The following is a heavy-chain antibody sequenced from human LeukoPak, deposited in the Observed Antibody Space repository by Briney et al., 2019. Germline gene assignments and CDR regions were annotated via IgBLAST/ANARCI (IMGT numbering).Heavy chain of an antibody. Sequence: SVKVSCKASGGTFSSYAISWVRQAPGQGLEWMGRIIPILGIANYAQKFQGRVTITADKSTSTAYVELSSLRSEDTAVYYCARDVVVVVAATFYYYYGMDVWGQGTTVTVSS. V-gene: IGHV1-69*04. CDR3: ARDVVVVVAATFYYYYGMDV. CDR1: GGTFSSYA. D-gene: IGHD2-15*01. J-gene: IGHJ6*02. CDR2: IIPILGIA.